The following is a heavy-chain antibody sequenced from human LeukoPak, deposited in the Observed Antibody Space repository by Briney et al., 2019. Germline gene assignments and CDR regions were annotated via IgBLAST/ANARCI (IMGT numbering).Heavy chain of an antibody. CDR2: INPNRGDT. CDR3: TRDLLGFATTPLSD. Sequence: ASVRVSCKASGYTFTNYYMHWVRQAPGHGLEWMGWINPNRGDTNYAQKFQGRVTMTRDTSISTAFMELTRLTSDDTAVYYCTRDLLGFATTPLSDWGQGTLVTVSS. V-gene: IGHV1-2*02. J-gene: IGHJ4*02. CDR1: GYTFTNYY. D-gene: IGHD4-17*01.